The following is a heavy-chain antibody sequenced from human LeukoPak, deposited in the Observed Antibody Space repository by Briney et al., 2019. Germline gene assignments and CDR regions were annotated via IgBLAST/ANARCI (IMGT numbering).Heavy chain of an antibody. D-gene: IGHD6-13*01. CDR2: INHSGST. J-gene: IGHJ4*02. V-gene: IGHV4-34*01. CDR1: GGSFSGYY. Sequence: SETLSLTCAVYGGSFSGYYWSWIRQPPGKGLEWIGEINHSGSTNYNPSLKSRVTISVDTSKNQFSLKLGSVTAADTAVYYCARIAAAGHDGYWGQGTLVTVSS. CDR3: ARIAAAGHDGY.